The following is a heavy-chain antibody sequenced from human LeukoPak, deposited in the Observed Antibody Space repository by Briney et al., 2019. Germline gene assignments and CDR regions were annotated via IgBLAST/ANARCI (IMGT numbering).Heavy chain of an antibody. Sequence: PGGSLRLSCAASGFSVSSNYMTWVRQAPGKGLEWVSVIYSDGSTYYADSVKGRFTVSRDNSKNTMDLQMNSLRAEDTAVYYCAREQYGSDDALDIWGQGTMVTVSS. J-gene: IGHJ3*02. CDR3: AREQYGSDDALDI. V-gene: IGHV3-53*01. CDR2: IYSDGST. CDR1: GFSVSSNY. D-gene: IGHD4-17*01.